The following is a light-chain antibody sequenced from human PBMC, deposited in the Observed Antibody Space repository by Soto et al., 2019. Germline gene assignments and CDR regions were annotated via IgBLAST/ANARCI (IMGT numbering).Light chain of an antibody. Sequence: DIQMTQSPCSLSASVGDRVTIPCRASQSISSYLNWYQQKPGKAPKLLIYDASNLEAGVPSRFRGSGSGTDFTFTISRLQPEDIATYYCQQYENLPTFGQGTRLEIK. J-gene: IGKJ5*01. CDR3: QQYENLPT. V-gene: IGKV1-33*01. CDR1: QSISSY. CDR2: DAS.